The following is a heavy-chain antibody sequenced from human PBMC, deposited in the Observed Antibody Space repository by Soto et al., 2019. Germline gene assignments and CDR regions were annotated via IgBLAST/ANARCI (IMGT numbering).Heavy chain of an antibody. Sequence: GGSLRLSCAASGFTFSTYSMHWVRQAPGKGLGWVAVIWYDGTNKFYTDSVKGRFTISRDNSKDTLCLEMNGLRTEDTAEYCCARDRGLELTHWGQGTLVTVSS. CDR3: ARDRGLELTH. J-gene: IGHJ4*02. V-gene: IGHV3-33*01. D-gene: IGHD1-7*01. CDR1: GFTFSTYS. CDR2: IWYDGTNK.